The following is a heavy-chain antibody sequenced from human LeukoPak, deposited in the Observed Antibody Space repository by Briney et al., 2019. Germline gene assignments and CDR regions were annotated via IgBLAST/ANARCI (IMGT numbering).Heavy chain of an antibody. J-gene: IGHJ6*02. CDR1: GGTFSSYA. Sequence: SVKVSCKASGGTFSSYAISWVRQAPGQGLEWMGRIIPVLGIANYAQKFQGRVTITADKSTSTAYMELSSLRSEDTAVYYCARDRGSGWDYYYGMDVWGQGTTVTVSS. D-gene: IGHD6-19*01. CDR2: IIPVLGIA. CDR3: ARDRGSGWDYYYGMDV. V-gene: IGHV1-69*04.